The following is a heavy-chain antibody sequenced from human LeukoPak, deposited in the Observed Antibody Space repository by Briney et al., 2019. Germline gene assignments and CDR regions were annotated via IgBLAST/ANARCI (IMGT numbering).Heavy chain of an antibody. CDR1: GFIFRDST. Sequence: GGSLRLSCAASGFIFRDSTMNWVRQAPGKGLEWVAHISTISGATYYADSVTGRFTIYRDNAESSLFLQMNSLRAEDTALYYCVKSLTALDLWGQGTLATVSS. D-gene: IGHD3-16*02. CDR2: ISTISGAT. CDR3: VKSLTALDL. V-gene: IGHV3-48*04. J-gene: IGHJ5*02.